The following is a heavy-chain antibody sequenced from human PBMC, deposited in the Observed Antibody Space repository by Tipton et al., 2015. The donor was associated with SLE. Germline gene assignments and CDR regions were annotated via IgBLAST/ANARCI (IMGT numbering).Heavy chain of an antibody. CDR2: ISGSGGST. CDR1: GFTFSSYG. D-gene: IGHD6-13*01. V-gene: IGHV3-23*01. J-gene: IGHJ6*02. CDR3: AISYSSSWYYYYGMDV. Sequence: SLRLSCAASGFTFSSYGMSWVRQAPGKGLEWVSAISGSGGSTYYADSVKGRFTISRDNSKNTLYLQMNSLRAEDTAVYYCAISYSSSWYYYYGMDVWGQGTTVTVSS.